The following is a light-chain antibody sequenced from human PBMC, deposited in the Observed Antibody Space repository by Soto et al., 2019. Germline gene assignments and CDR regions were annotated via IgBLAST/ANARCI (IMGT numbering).Light chain of an antibody. CDR3: CSYAGSSTPYV. J-gene: IGLJ1*01. CDR1: SSDVGSYNL. CDR2: EVS. Sequence: QSVLTQPASVSGSPGQSITISCTGTSSDVGSYNLVSWYQQHPGKASKLMIYEVSKLPSGVSNRFSGSKSGNTASLTISGLQAEDEADYYCCSYAGSSTPYVFGTGTKVTVL. V-gene: IGLV2-23*02.